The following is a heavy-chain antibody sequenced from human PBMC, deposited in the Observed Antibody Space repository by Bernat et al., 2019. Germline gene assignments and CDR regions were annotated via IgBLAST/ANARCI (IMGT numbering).Heavy chain of an antibody. Sequence: EVQLVESGGGLVQPGGSLRLSCAASGFTFSSYAMHWVRQAPGKGLEYVSAISSNGGSTYYANSVKGRFTISRDNSKNTLYLQMGSLRAEDMAVYYCARGRGYYDSSGYYYSAGVEFDYWGQGTLVTVSS. CDR3: ARGRGYYDSSGYYYSAGVEFDY. J-gene: IGHJ4*02. V-gene: IGHV3-64*01. CDR2: ISSNGGST. D-gene: IGHD3-22*01. CDR1: GFTFSSYA.